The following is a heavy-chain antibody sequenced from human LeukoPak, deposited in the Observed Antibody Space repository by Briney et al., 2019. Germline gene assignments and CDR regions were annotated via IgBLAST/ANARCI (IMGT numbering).Heavy chain of an antibody. V-gene: IGHV3-7*04. CDR1: GFTFTRYW. D-gene: IGHD1-26*01. CDR2: LKPDGGEK. Sequence: GGSLRLSCAASGFTFTRYWMSWVRQAPGKGLEWVANLKPDGGEKYFVDSVKGRFTISRDNAKNSMYLQMNSMRVEDTAVYYCARDGYSGSHYDIWGQGTMVTV. CDR3: ARDGYSGSHYDI. J-gene: IGHJ3*02.